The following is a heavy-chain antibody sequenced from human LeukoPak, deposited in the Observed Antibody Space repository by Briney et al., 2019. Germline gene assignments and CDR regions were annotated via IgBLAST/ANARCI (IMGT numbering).Heavy chain of an antibody. CDR1: GGTFSSYA. D-gene: IGHD1-26*01. V-gene: IGHV1-69*13. CDR3: ARDRYSGSYYRARGGWFDP. J-gene: IGHJ5*02. CDR2: IIPIFGTA. Sequence: ASVKVSFKASGGTFSSYAISWVRQAPGQGLEWMGGIIPIFGTANYPQKFQGRVTITADESTSTAYMELSSLRSEDTAVYYCARDRYSGSYYRARGGWFDPWGQGTLVTVFS.